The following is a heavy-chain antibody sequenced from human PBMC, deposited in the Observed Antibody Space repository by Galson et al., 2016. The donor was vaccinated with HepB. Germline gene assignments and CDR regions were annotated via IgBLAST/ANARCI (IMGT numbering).Heavy chain of an antibody. J-gene: IGHJ4*02. CDR1: GFTFSTYG. CDR2: IWHDGSNK. Sequence: SLRLSCAASGFTFSTYGMHWVRKAPGKGLEWVALIWHDGSNKYYADSVKGRFTISRDNPKNTLYLQMNSLKVEDTAVYYCAREMHVAEAAAFDFWGRGTLVTVSS. D-gene: IGHD6-13*01. V-gene: IGHV3-33*08. CDR3: AREMHVAEAAAFDF.